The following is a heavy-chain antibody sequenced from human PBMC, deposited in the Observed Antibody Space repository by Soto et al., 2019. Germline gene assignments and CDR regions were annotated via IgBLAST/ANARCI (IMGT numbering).Heavy chain of an antibody. J-gene: IGHJ5*02. CDR1: GYTFTGYY. CDR2: INPNSGGT. CDR3: ARALGYCSSTSCYSGGWFDP. D-gene: IGHD2-2*02. V-gene: IGHV1-2*02. Sequence: ASVKVSCKASGYTFTGYYMHWVRQAPGQGLEWMGWINPNSGGTNHAQKFQGRVTMTRDTSISTAYMELSRLRSDDTAVYYCARALGYCSSTSCYSGGWFDPWGQGTLVTVSS.